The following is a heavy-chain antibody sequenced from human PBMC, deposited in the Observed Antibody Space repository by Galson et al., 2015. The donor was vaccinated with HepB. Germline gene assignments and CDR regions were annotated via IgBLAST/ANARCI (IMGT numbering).Heavy chain of an antibody. CDR3: TTVDLSFGYGDEVD. J-gene: IGHJ4*02. CDR2: ISSGSSTI. V-gene: IGHV3-48*01. Sequence: SLRLSCAASGFTFSSYTMNWVRQAPGKGLEWVSYISSGSSTIYYADFVKGRFIISRDDSKNTLFLQMNRLKTEDTAMYFCTTVDLSFGYGDEVDWGQGTLVTVSS. CDR1: GFTFSSYT. D-gene: IGHD4-17*01.